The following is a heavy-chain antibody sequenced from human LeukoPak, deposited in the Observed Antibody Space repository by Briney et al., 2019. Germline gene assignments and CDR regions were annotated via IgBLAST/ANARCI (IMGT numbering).Heavy chain of an antibody. CDR2: INPSGGST. D-gene: IGHD6-13*01. J-gene: IGHJ6*03. CDR1: GYTFTSYY. CDR3: AADSMFGIAAAGNHYYYYMDV. V-gene: IGHV1-46*01. Sequence: ASVKVSCKASGYTFTSYYMHWVRQAPGQGLEWMGIINPSGGSTSYAQKFQERVTITRDMSTSTAYMELSSLRSEDTAVYYCAADSMFGIAAAGNHYYYYMDVWGKGTTVTISS.